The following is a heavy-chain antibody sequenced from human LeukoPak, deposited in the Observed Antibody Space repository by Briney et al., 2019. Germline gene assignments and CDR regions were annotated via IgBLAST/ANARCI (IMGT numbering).Heavy chain of an antibody. D-gene: IGHD1-1*01. J-gene: IGHJ4*02. CDR3: ARQYNWNDGFDY. V-gene: IGHV4-39*01. Sequence: SETLSLTCTVSGASVSSASYWTWIRQPPGKGLEWIGSIYYSGSTYYNPSLKSRVTISVDTSKNQFSLKLSSVTAADTAVYYCARQYNWNDGFDYWGQGTLVTVSS. CDR2: IYYSGST. CDR1: GASVSSASY.